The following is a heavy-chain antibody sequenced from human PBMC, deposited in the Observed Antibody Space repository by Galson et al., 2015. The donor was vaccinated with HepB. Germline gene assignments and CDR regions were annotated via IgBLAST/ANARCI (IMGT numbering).Heavy chain of an antibody. CDR3: ARRGLRAYYYYGMDV. D-gene: IGHD6-25*01. CDR2: ISAYNGNT. CDR1: GYTFTSYG. Sequence: SVKVSCKASGYTFTSYGISWVRQAPGQGLEWMGWISAYNGNTNYAQKLQGRVTMTTDTSTSTAYMELRSLRSDDTAVYYCARRGLRAYYYYGMDVWGQGTTVTVSS. V-gene: IGHV1-18*01. J-gene: IGHJ6*02.